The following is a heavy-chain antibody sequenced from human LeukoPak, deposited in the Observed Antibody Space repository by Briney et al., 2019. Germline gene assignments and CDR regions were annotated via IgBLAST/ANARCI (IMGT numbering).Heavy chain of an antibody. D-gene: IGHD4-17*01. CDR3: ARERYGDRYYYGMDV. V-gene: IGHV1-2*04. J-gene: IGHJ6*04. CDR1: GYTFTGYY. CDR2: INPNSGGT. Sequence: ASVKVSCKASGYTFTGYYMHWVRQAPGQGLEWMGWINPNSGGTNYAQKFQGWVTMTRDTSISTAYMELSRLRSDDTAVYYCARERYGDRYYYGMDVWGKGTMVTVSS.